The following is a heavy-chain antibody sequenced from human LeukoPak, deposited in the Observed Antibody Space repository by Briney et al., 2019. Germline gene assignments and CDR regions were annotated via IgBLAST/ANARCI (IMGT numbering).Heavy chain of an antibody. CDR3: AVGARVVAGFDY. J-gene: IGHJ4*02. CDR1: GFTFSSYS. CDR2: ISSSSSYI. Sequence: GGSLRLSCAASGFTFSSYSMNWVRQAPGKGLEWVSSISSSSSYIYYADSVKGRFTISRDNAKNTLYLQMNSLRAEDTAVYYCAVGARVVAGFDYWGQGTLVTVSS. D-gene: IGHD1-26*01. V-gene: IGHV3-21*04.